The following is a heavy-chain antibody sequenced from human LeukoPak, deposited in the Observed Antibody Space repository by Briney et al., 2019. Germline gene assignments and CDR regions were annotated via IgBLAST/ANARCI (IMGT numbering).Heavy chain of an antibody. CDR1: GYTFSNFG. D-gene: IGHD1-26*01. Sequence: ASVTVSCKTSGYTFSNFGINWVRQAPGQGLEWMGWISGNNDNPNYGQKFQGRFTVTTDSSTSTAYMELRNLRFDDTAVYYCARDGTRTDDYWGQGPLAMVSS. CDR3: ARDGTRTDDY. J-gene: IGHJ4*02. V-gene: IGHV1-18*01. CDR2: ISGNNDNP.